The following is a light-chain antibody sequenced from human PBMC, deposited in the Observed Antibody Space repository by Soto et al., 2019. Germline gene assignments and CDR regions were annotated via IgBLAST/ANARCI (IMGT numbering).Light chain of an antibody. Sequence: QSVLTQPPSASGSPGQSVTISCTGTSTDVGEYDYVSWYQQHPGKASKLIIYEVTKRPSGVPDRFSGSKSGNTASLTVSGLQAEDEADYYCSSYAGTNKRVFGGGTQLTVL. V-gene: IGLV2-8*01. CDR3: SSYAGTNKRV. CDR1: STDVGEYDY. CDR2: EVT. J-gene: IGLJ3*02.